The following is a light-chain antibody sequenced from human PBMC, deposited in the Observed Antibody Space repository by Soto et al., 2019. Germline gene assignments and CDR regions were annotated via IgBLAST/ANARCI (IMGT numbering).Light chain of an antibody. Sequence: IQLTHAPSSLSASIVDRVNSTFRASQDISSFLAWYQQKPGEAPKMLIYDESTLYGGLQSRFSGSGSGTEFPLTISSLKPDDFETYYCQPYNSLWKFGNGTKV. CDR1: QDISSF. J-gene: IGKJ1*01. CDR2: DES. V-gene: IGKV1-9*01. CDR3: QPYNSLWK.